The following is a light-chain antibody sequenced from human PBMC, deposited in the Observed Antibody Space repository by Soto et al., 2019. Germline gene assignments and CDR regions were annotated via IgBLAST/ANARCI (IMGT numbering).Light chain of an antibody. CDR1: QGISSY. J-gene: IGKJ5*01. CDR3: QQLNGYLSIT. V-gene: IGKV1-9*01. CDR2: AAS. Sequence: IQLTQSPSSLSASVGDRVTITCRASQGISSYLAWYQQKPGKAPKLLIYAASTLQNGVPSRFSGSGSGTDFTLTIISLQPEDFATYYCQQLNGYLSITFGQGTRLEIK.